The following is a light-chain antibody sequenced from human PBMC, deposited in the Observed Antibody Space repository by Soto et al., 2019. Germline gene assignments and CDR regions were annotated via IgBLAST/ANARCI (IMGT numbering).Light chain of an antibody. CDR3: QQYNDYSWT. CDR2: DAS. CDR1: QSIRSW. Sequence: DIQMTQSPSTLSASVGDRVTITCRASQSIRSWLAWYQRKPGKAPKLLIHDASTLESGVPSRFSGSGSGTEFTLTISSLQPDDVAIYYCQQYNDYSWTFGQGTKVDIK. V-gene: IGKV1-5*01. J-gene: IGKJ1*01.